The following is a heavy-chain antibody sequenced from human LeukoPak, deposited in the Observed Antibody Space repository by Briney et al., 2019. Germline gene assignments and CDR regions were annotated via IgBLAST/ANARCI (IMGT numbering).Heavy chain of an antibody. J-gene: IGHJ6*02. Sequence: GGSLRLSCAASGFTFSSYAMSWVRQAPGKGLEWVSAISGSGGSTYHADSVKGRFIISRDNSKNTLYLQMNSLRAEDTAVYYCANFYGDATDDYYYYYGMDIWGQGTTVTVSS. CDR3: ANFYGDATDDYYYYYGMDI. CDR2: ISGSGGST. V-gene: IGHV3-23*01. D-gene: IGHD4-17*01. CDR1: GFTFSSYA.